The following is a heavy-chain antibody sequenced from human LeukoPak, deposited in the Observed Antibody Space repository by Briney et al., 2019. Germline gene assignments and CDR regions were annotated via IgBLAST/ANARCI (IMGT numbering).Heavy chain of an antibody. CDR3: ALSIAVAGTGAFDI. J-gene: IGHJ3*02. Sequence: PSETLSLTCTVSGGSISSYYWSWIRQPPGKGLERVANINNHGSETYYVDSVRGRFTISRDNAKNSLYLQMNSLRAEDTAVYYCALSIAVAGTGAFDIWGQGTMVTVSS. CDR1: GGSISSYY. CDR2: INNHGSET. D-gene: IGHD6-19*01. V-gene: IGHV3-7*01.